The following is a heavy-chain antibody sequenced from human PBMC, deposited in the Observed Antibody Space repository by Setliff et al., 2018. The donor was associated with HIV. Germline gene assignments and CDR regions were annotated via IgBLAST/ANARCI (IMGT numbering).Heavy chain of an antibody. CDR2: IYGRGDAT. CDR3: AIGGFDY. CDR1: GFNIGTNG. V-gene: IGHV3-23*01. J-gene: IGHJ4*02. D-gene: IGHD2-15*01. Sequence: GGSLRLSCAVSGFNIGTNGMSWVRQAPGKGPEWVSDIYGRGDATYHADSLKGRFTISRDDAENSLYLQMNSLGPEDTAVYYCAIGGFDYWGQGTLVTVSS.